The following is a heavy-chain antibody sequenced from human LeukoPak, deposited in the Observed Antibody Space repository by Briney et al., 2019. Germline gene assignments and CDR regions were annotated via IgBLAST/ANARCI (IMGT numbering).Heavy chain of an antibody. CDR3: ARAYSGTPAPLVVVITTIHAFDI. CDR2: ISGSGGST. Sequence: PGGSLRLSCAASGFTFSSYGMSWVRQAPGKGLEWVSAISGSGGSTYYADSVKGRFTISRDNSKNTLYLQMNSLRSEDTAVYYCARAYSGTPAPLVVVITTIHAFDIWGQGTMVTVSS. CDR1: GFTFSSYG. J-gene: IGHJ3*02. V-gene: IGHV3-23*01. D-gene: IGHD3-22*01.